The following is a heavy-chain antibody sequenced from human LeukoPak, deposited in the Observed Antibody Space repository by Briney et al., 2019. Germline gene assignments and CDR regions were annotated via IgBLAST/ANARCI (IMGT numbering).Heavy chain of an antibody. Sequence: PSETLSLTCTVSGGSISSGASDWGWIRQHPKRGLEWVGYINHSGSTYYNPSFGSRFTRSVDTSKNQFSLKLSSVTAADSAVYYCARAARQGFTMIVVPFFYFDLWGRGTLVTVSS. D-gene: IGHD3-22*01. CDR1: GGSISSGASD. J-gene: IGHJ2*01. CDR2: INHSGST. V-gene: IGHV4-31*03. CDR3: ARAARQGFTMIVVPFFYFDL.